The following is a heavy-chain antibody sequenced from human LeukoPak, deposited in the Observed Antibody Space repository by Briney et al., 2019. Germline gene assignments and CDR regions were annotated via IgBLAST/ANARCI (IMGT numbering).Heavy chain of an antibody. CDR2: IYYSGST. V-gene: IGHV4-59*01. CDR1: GGSISSYY. D-gene: IGHD5-12*01. CDR3: ARVRGSGYDPYYYYGMDV. J-gene: IGHJ6*02. Sequence: SETLSLTCTVSGGSISSYYWSWIRQPPGKGLEWIGYIYYSGSTNYNPSLKSRVTISVDTSKNQFSLELSSVTAADTAMYYCARVRGSGYDPYYYYGMDVWGQGTTVTVSS.